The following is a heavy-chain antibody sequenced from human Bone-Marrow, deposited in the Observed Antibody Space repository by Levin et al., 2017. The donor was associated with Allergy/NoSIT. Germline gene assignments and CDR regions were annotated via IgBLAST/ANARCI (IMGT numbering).Heavy chain of an antibody. Sequence: SQTLSLTCTVSGGSVGTSSYYWGWIRQPPGKGLEWIGTIFYSGSTYYTPSLKSRVTMSVDTSNNQFSLKLSSVTAADTAVYYCARHVIGGYSYGYFYAMDVWGQGTTVTVSS. CDR2: IFYSGST. CDR1: GGSVGTSSYY. J-gene: IGHJ6*02. V-gene: IGHV4-39*01. D-gene: IGHD5-18*01. CDR3: ARHVIGGYSYGYFYAMDV.